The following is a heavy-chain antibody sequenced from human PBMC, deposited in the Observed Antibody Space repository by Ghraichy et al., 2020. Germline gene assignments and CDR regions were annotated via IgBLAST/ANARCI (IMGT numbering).Heavy chain of an antibody. J-gene: IGHJ5*02. Sequence: SETLSLTCTVSGGSISGSSYYWGWIRQPPGKGLEWIGSIYYSGSTYYNPSLKSRVTISVDTSKNQFSLKLSSVTAADTAVYYCARTDCSGGSCYSDWFDPWGQGTLVTVSS. CDR3: ARTDCSGGSCYSDWFDP. CDR1: GGSISGSSYY. CDR2: IYYSGST. D-gene: IGHD2-15*01. V-gene: IGHV4-39*01.